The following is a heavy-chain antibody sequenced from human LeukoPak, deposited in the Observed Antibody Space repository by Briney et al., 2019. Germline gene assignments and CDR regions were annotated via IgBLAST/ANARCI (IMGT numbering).Heavy chain of an antibody. CDR2: ISSNGGST. D-gene: IGHD1-20*01. CDR1: GFTFSSYA. V-gene: IGHV3-64*01. CDR3: ARGITGTLDY. Sequence: GGSLRLSCAASGFTFSSYAMHWVRQAPGKGLEYVSAISSNGGSTYYTNSVKGRFTISRDNSKNTLYLQMGSLRAEDMAVYYCARGITGTLDYWGQGTLVTVSS. J-gene: IGHJ4*02.